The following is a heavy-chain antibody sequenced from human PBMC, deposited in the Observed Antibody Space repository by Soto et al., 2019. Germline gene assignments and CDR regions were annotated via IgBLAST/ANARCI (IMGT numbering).Heavy chain of an antibody. CDR2: IYSDGSGP. CDR3: ATLDSFGSDY. Sequence: GGSLRLSCAASGFSFSRFWMRWVRQAPGKGLVWVSRIYSDGSGPMYADSVKGRFTISRDNAKSTLYLQMNSLRAEDTAVYYCATLDSFGSDYWGQGTLVTVSS. CDR1: GFSFSRFW. V-gene: IGHV3-74*03. D-gene: IGHD5-18*01. J-gene: IGHJ4*02.